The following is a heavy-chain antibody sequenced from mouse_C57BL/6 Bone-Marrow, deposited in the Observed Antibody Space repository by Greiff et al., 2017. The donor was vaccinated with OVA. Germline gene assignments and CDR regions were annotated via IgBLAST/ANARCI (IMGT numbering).Heavy chain of an antibody. CDR2: ILPGSGST. J-gene: IGHJ4*01. V-gene: IGHV1-9*01. CDR1: GYTFTGYW. CDR3: ARFQALITTVVATGNAMDY. Sequence: QVQLQQSGAELMKPGASVKLSCKATGYTFTGYWKEWVKTRPGHGLEWIGAILPGSGSTNYNEKFKGKATFTADTSSNTAYMQLSSLTTEDSAIYYCARFQALITTVVATGNAMDYWGQGTSVTVSS. D-gene: IGHD1-1*01.